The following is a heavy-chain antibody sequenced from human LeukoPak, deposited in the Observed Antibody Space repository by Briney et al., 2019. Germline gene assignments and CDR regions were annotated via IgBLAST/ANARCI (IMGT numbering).Heavy chain of an antibody. V-gene: IGHV4-34*01. D-gene: IGHD1-20*01. CDR2: INHSGST. CDR3: ARGVNNWNVDVFDI. J-gene: IGHJ3*02. CDR1: GESFSGYY. Sequence: PSETLSLTCAVYGESFSGYYWSWIRQPPGKGLEWIGEINHSGSTNYNPSLKSRVTISVDTSKNQFSLKLSSVTAADTAVYYCARGVNNWNVDVFDIWGQGTMVTVSS.